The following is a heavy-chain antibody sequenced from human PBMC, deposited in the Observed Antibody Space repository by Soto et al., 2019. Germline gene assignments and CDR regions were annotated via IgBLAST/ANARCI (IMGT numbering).Heavy chain of an antibody. J-gene: IGHJ5*02. V-gene: IGHV2-5*02. D-gene: IGHD2-2*01. CDR1: GFSLSTSGVG. CDR2: IYWDDDK. CDR3: AHAIGVVPAAMRWGNWFDP. Sequence: QITLKESGPTLVKPTQTLTLTCTFSGFSLSTSGVGVGWIRQPPGKALEWLALIYWDDDKRYSPSLKSRLTITKDTSKNQVVLTMTNLDPVDTATYYCAHAIGVVPAAMRWGNWFDPWGQGTLVTVSS.